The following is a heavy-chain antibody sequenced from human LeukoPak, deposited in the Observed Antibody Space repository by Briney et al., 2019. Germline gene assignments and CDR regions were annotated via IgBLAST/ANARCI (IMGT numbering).Heavy chain of an antibody. D-gene: IGHD3-22*01. CDR3: ATNYYDSSGYYSIDY. J-gene: IGHJ4*02. Sequence: ASVKVSCKASGYTFTRYGISWVRQAPGQGLEWMGWINTYNGNTDYAQKLQGRVTMTTDTSTSTAYMELRSLRSDDPALYYCATNYYDSSGYYSIDYWGQGTLVTVSS. CDR1: GYTFTRYG. CDR2: INTYNGNT. V-gene: IGHV1-18*01.